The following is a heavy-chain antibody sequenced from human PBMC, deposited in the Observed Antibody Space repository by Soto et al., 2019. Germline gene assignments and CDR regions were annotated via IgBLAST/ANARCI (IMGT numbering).Heavy chain of an antibody. V-gene: IGHV4-59*01. J-gene: IGHJ5*02. D-gene: IGHD6-13*01. CDR3: ARGGIAATGPDYNWFDP. CDR1: GGSISSYY. Sequence: SETLSLTCTVSGGSISSYYWTWIRQPPGKGLEWIGYIYYTGSTNYNPSLKSRVTISVDTSKNQLSLRLSSVTAADTAVYYCARGGIAATGPDYNWFDPWGQGTLVTVSS. CDR2: IYYTGST.